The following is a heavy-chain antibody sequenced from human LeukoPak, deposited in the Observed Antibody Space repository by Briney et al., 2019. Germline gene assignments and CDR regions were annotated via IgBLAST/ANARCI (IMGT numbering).Heavy chain of an antibody. J-gene: IGHJ6*02. CDR1: GYTFTGYY. CDR2: INPNSGGT. V-gene: IGHV1-2*02. CDR3: AREGSSWQYGMYV. D-gene: IGHD6-13*01. Sequence: ASVKVSCKASGYTFTGYYMHWVRQAPGQGLEWMGWINPNSGGTNYAQKFQGRVTMTRDTSISTAYMELSRPRSDDTAVYNCAREGSSWQYGMYVWGQGTTVTVSS.